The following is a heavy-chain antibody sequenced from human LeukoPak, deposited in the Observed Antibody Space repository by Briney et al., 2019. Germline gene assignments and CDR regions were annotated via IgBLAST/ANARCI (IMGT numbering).Heavy chain of an antibody. D-gene: IGHD2-15*01. V-gene: IGHV4-59*01. J-gene: IGHJ4*02. CDR3: ARQYCGGGSCYNFDY. CDR1: GGSISSYY. Sequence: PSETLSLTCTVSGGSISSYYWSWIRQPPGKGLEWIGYIYYSGNTNYNPSLKSRVTISVDTSKNQFSLKLSSVIAADTAVYFCARQYCGGGSCYNFDYWGQGTLVTVSS. CDR2: IYYSGNT.